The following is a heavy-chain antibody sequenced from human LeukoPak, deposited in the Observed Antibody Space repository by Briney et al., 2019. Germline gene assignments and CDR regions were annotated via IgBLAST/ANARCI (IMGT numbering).Heavy chain of an antibody. CDR1: GFTFSSYA. Sequence: GGSLRLSCAASGFTFSSYAMSWVRQAPGKGLEWVSAISGSGGSTYYADSVKGRFSISRDNSENTVFLQMNSLRVEDMAIYYCARFTAGWFDPWGQGTLVTVST. CDR3: ARFTAGWFDP. V-gene: IGHV3-23*01. J-gene: IGHJ5*02. CDR2: ISGSGGST.